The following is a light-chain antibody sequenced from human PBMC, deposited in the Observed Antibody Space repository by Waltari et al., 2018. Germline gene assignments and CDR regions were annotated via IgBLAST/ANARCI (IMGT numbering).Light chain of an antibody. J-gene: IGKJ4*01. CDR3: QHYGSSSLT. CDR2: GAS. Sequence: EIVLTQSPGTLSLSPAATSATLSCRASQTISANYLAWYQQKPGQAPSRLIYGASSRATGIPDRFSGSGSGTDFTLTINRLEPEDFVVYYCQHYGSSSLTFGGGTKVEIK. CDR1: QTISANY. V-gene: IGKV3-20*01.